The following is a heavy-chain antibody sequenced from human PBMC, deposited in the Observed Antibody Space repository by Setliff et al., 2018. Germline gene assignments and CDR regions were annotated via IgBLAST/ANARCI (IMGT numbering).Heavy chain of an antibody. J-gene: IGHJ6*02. D-gene: IGHD3-10*01. CDR1: GFTYKNDW. CDR2: INPDGSEK. CDR3: ARDGVFYAMDF. V-gene: IGHV3-7*01. Sequence: PGGSLRLSCGASGFTYKNDWVSWVRQAPGKGLEWLASINPDGSEKYYVDSVKGRFTISRDNAKNSLYLHMNSLRAEDSAVYYCARDGVFYAMDFWGQGTTVTVSS.